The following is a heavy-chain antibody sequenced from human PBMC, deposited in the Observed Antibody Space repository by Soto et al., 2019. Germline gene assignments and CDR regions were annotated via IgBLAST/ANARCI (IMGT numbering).Heavy chain of an antibody. J-gene: IGHJ3*02. V-gene: IGHV1-69*13. CDR3: ARGTEMATISAFDI. CDR2: IIPIFGTA. CDR1: GGTFSSYA. D-gene: IGHD5-12*01. Sequence: SVKVSCKASGGTFSSYAISWVRQAPGQGLEWMGGIIPIFGTANYAQKFQGRVTITADESTSTAYMELSSLRSEDTAVYYCARGTEMATISAFDIWGQGTMVTVSS.